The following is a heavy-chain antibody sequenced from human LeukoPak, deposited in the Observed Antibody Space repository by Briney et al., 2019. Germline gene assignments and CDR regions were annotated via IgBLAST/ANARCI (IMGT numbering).Heavy chain of an antibody. D-gene: IGHD3-22*01. CDR3: AKDRTYYDSTPHFDY. V-gene: IGHV3-48*01. CDR2: ISSSSSTI. CDR1: GFTFSSYS. J-gene: IGHJ4*02. Sequence: TGGSLRLSCAASGFTFSSYSMNWVRQAPGKGLEWVSYISSSSSTIYYADSVKGRFTISRDNSKNTLYLQMNSLRAEATAVYYCAKDRTYYDSTPHFDYWGQGTLVTVSS.